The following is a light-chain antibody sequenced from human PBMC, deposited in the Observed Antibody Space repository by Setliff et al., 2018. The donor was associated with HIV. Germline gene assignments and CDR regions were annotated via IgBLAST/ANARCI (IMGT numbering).Light chain of an antibody. CDR3: SASRPSRTLVV. CDR1: NSDIGGYNY. Sequence: QSVLTQPPSASGSPGQSVTISCTGTNSDIGGYNYVSWYQQLPGEAPKLIIFQLINRPSGVSDRFSGSKSGNTASLTISGLQAEDEADYYCSASRPSRTLVVFGTGTKVTVL. J-gene: IGLJ1*01. V-gene: IGLV2-14*01. CDR2: QLI.